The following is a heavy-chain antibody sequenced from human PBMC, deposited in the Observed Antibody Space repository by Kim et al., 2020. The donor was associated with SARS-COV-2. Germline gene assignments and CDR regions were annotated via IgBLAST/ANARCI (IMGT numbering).Heavy chain of an antibody. CDR3: ARGFDY. CDR1: GGSVSNYY. Sequence: SETLSLTCTVSGGSVSNYYWSWIRQPPGKGLEWIGYIYYSGSTNYNPSLKSRVTISVDTSKNRFSLKLSSVTAADTAVYYCARGFDYWGQGTLVTVSS. V-gene: IGHV4-59*02. CDR2: IYYSGST. J-gene: IGHJ4*02.